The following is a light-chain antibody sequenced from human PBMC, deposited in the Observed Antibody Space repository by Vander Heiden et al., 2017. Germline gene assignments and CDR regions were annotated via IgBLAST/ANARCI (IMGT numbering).Light chain of an antibody. CDR3: QQRSNWPPLFT. CDR2: DAS. CDR1: QSVSSY. J-gene: IGKJ3*01. V-gene: IGKV3-11*01. Sequence: EIVLTQSPATLSLSPGESATLSCRASQSVSSYLAWYQQKPGQAPRLLIYDASNRATGIPARFSGSGSGTDFTLTISSLEPEDFAVYYCQQRSNWPPLFTFGQGTKVDIK.